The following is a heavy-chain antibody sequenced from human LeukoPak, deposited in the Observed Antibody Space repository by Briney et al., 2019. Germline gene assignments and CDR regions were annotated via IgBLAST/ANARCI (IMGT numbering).Heavy chain of an antibody. CDR1: GGSFSGYY. CDR3: ARQAYYDILTGYYRYFDY. V-gene: IGHV4-34*01. CDR2: INHSGST. D-gene: IGHD3-9*01. Sequence: PETLSLTCAVYGGSFSGYYWSWIRQPPGKGLEWIGEINHSGSTNYNPSLKSRVTISVDTSKNQFSLKLSSVTAADTAVYYCARQAYYDILTGYYRYFDYWGQGTLVTVSS. J-gene: IGHJ4*02.